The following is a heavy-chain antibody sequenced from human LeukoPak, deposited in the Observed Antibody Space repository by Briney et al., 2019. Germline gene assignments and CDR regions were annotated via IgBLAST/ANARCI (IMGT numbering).Heavy chain of an antibody. CDR2: IYYSGST. J-gene: IGHJ6*02. CDR3: ARHDDVVPAWSV. V-gene: IGHV4-39*01. CDR1: GGSISSSSYY. D-gene: IGHD2-2*01. Sequence: SETLSLTCTVSGGSISSSSYYWGWIRQPPGKGLEWIGSIYYSGSTYYNPSLKSRVTISVDTSKNQFSLKLSSVTAADTAVYYCARHDDVVPAWSVWGQGTTVTVSS.